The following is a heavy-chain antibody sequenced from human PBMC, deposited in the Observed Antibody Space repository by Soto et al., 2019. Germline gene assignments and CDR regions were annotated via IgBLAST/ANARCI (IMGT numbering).Heavy chain of an antibody. J-gene: IGHJ4*02. CDR2: TYYSGST. D-gene: IGHD6-13*01. V-gene: IGHV4-59*01. CDR3: ARVRGTAGKRYFDY. CDR1: GGSMIAYY. Sequence: LSLTCTVSGGSMIAYYWNWMRQPPGKGLQWIGYTYYSGSTTYNPSLKSRVTISVDSSKNQFSLKLDSVTPADTAVYYCARVRGTAGKRYFDYWGPGTLVTVSS.